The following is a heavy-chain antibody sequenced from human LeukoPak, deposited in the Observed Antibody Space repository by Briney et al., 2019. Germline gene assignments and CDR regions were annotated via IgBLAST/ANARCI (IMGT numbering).Heavy chain of an antibody. CDR2: IIISSSYI. CDR3: ARDSCSSTSCYTGAFDI. V-gene: IGHV3-21*01. CDR1: GFTFSSYS. D-gene: IGHD2-2*02. J-gene: IGHJ3*02. Sequence: GGSLRLSCAASGFTFSSYSMNWVRQAPGKGLEWVSSIIISSSYIYYADSVKGRFTISRDNAKNSLYLQMNSLRAEDTAVYYCARDSCSSTSCYTGAFDIWGQGTMVTVSS.